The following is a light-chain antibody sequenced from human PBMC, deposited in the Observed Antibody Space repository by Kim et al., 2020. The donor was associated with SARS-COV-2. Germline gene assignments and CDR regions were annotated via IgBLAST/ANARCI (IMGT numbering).Light chain of an antibody. J-gene: IGLJ3*02. CDR3: NSRDSSGNHRWV. CDR1: SLRSYY. CDR2: GKN. V-gene: IGLV3-19*01. Sequence: GQTVRIKCQGDSLRSYYASWYQQKPGQAPVLVIYGKNNRPSGIPDRFSGSSSGNTASLTITGAQAEDEADYYCNSRDSSGNHRWVFGGGTKLTVL.